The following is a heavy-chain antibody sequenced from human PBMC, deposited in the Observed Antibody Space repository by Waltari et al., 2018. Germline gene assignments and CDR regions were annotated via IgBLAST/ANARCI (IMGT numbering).Heavy chain of an antibody. V-gene: IGHV3-30*04. CDR3: AREGPVMKVSDRYLDV. CDR1: GVSFSSYT. Sequence: QELLVESGGGVVQPGKSLRLSCAASGVSFSSYTMHWVRQAPGKGLEWVAVISSQGTHKYYADSVRGRLTISRDNPKNTLSLQMDSLRSDDTALYFCAREGPVMKVSDRYLDVWGRGALVTVSS. J-gene: IGHJ2*01. CDR2: ISSQGTHK. D-gene: IGHD3-16*01.